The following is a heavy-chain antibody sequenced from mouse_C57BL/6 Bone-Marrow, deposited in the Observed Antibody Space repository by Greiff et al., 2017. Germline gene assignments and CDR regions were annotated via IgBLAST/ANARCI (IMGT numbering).Heavy chain of an antibody. CDR2: INPSSGYT. CDR1: GYTFTSYT. CDR3: AREGDYDVVPWFAY. J-gene: IGHJ3*01. D-gene: IGHD2-4*01. Sequence: VQLVESGAELARPGASVKMSCKASGYTFTSYTMHWVKQRPGQGLEWIGYINPSSGYTKSNQKFKDKATLTADKSSSTAYMQLSSLTSEDSAVYYCAREGDYDVVPWFAYWGQGTLVTVSA. V-gene: IGHV1-4*01.